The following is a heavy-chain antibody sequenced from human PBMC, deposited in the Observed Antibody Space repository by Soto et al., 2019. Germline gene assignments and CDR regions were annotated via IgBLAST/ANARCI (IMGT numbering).Heavy chain of an antibody. Sequence: SETLSLTCAVSGGSISSGGYSWSWIRQPPGKGLEWIGYIYHSGSTYYNPSLKSRVTISVDRSKNQFSLKLSSVTAADTAVYYCARGKAGGWFFDYWGQGTLVTVSS. V-gene: IGHV4-30-2*01. CDR3: ARGKAGGWFFDY. CDR2: IYHSGST. D-gene: IGHD6-19*01. J-gene: IGHJ4*02. CDR1: GGSISSGGYS.